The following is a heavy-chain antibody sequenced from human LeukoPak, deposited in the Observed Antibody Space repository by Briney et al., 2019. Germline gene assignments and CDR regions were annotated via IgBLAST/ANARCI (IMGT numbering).Heavy chain of an antibody. CDR3: ATSYDYGDYGGFVY. Sequence: ASVKVSCKGSGYTFSGYYMHWVRQAPGQGLEWMGWINPNSGGTNYAQKFQGRVTMTRDTSISTAYMELSRLRSDDTAVYYCATSYDYGDYGGFVYWGQGTLVTVSS. V-gene: IGHV1-2*02. CDR1: GYTFSGYY. D-gene: IGHD4-17*01. J-gene: IGHJ4*02. CDR2: INPNSGGT.